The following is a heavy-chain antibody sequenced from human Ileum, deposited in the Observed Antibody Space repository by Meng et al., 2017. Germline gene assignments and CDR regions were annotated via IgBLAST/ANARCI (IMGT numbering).Heavy chain of an antibody. CDR2: IIPTTGIA. CDR3: ARGSYDILTGLEY. J-gene: IGHJ4*02. CDR1: GGTFSSYS. Sequence: SVKVSCKASGGTFSSYSINWVRQAPGQAPEWMGRIIPTTGIAMYSRKFQGRVTITADTSTNTAYMEMSSLRIDDTAVFYCARGSYDILTGLEYWGQGTLVTVSS. V-gene: IGHV1-69*02. D-gene: IGHD3-9*01.